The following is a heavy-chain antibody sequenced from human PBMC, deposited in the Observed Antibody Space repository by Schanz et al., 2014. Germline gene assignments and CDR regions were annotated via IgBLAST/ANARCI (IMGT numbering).Heavy chain of an antibody. Sequence: EVQLVESGGDVVQPGGSLRLSCAATGFIFSDYAMSWVRHAPGKGLEWVSAIAGSGAGAVYADSVQGRFAIFRDNSKNTLNLQMNSLRAEDTAVYYCAKGNSGPLDAFDVWGQGTMVTVSS. V-gene: IGHV3-23*04. CDR1: GFIFSDYA. CDR3: AKGNSGPLDAFDV. J-gene: IGHJ3*01. CDR2: IAGSGAGA.